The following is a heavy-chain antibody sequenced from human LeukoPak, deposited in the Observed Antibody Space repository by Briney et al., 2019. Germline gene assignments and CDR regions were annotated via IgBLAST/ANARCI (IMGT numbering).Heavy chain of an antibody. CDR1: GGTFSSYA. V-gene: IGHV1-69*13. CDR3: ARERGGCTNGVCSVLVGSPDNVHTPPYYYGMDV. Sequence: ASVKVSCKASGGTFSSYAISWVRQAPGQGLEWMGGIIPIFGTANYAQKFQGRVTITADESTSTAYMELSSLRSEDTAVYYCARERGGCTNGVCSVLVGSPDNVHTPPYYYGMDVWGQGTTVTVSS. D-gene: IGHD2-8*01. J-gene: IGHJ6*02. CDR2: IIPIFGTA.